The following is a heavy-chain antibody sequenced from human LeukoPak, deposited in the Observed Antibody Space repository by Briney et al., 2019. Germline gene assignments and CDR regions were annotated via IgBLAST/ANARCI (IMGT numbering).Heavy chain of an antibody. V-gene: IGHV1-46*01. D-gene: IGHD1-26*01. CDR2: INPSGGST. J-gene: IGHJ5*02. Sequence: GASVKVSCKASGYTFTSYYMHWVRQPPGQGLEWMGLINPSGGSTSYAQKFQGRVTMTRDTSTSTVYMELSSLRSEDTAVYYCAREPFGAIVGATSWFDPWGQGTLVTVSS. CDR3: AREPFGAIVGATSWFDP. CDR1: GYTFTSYY.